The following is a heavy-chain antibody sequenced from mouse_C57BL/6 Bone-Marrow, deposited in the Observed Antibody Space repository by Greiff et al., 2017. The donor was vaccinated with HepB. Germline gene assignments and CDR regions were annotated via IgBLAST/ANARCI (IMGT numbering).Heavy chain of an antibody. D-gene: IGHD3-1*01. CDR3: ARRASLLSCVAY. Sequence: QVQLKQPGAEFVKPGASVKLSCKASGYTFTSYWMQWVKQRHGQGLEWIGEIDPSDIYINYTQKFKGKSTLTVDTSSSTAYMQLISLTSEDSAVYYCARRASLLSCVAYCVQGTLVTVSA. CDR1: GYTFTSYW. V-gene: IGHV1-50*01. CDR2: IDPSDIYI. J-gene: IGHJ3*01.